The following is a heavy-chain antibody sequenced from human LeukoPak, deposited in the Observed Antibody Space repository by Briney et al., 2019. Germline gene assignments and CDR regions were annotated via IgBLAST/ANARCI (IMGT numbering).Heavy chain of an antibody. J-gene: IGHJ4*02. V-gene: IGHV3-23*01. Sequence: GGSLRLSCTASGFTFSSSAFSWVRQAPGKGLEWVSAISDTGAITLYADSVKGRFTISRDSSKNTLYLQMNSLRAEDTAVYYCAKEIHDSSGYYSYFEYWGQGTLVTVSS. CDR2: ISDTGAIT. D-gene: IGHD3-22*01. CDR3: AKEIHDSSGYYSYFEY. CDR1: GFTFSSSA.